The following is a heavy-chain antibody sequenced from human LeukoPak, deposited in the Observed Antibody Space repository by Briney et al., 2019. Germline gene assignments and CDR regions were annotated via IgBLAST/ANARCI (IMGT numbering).Heavy chain of an antibody. V-gene: IGHV1-69*13. Sequence: SVKVSCRASGGSFSDYPINWVRQAPGQGLEWLGGIIPKYSASNYAQAFQGRVTITADESTNTVYMEMSGLRPDDTAVYYCVRPDRIFGVPAAFDAWGQGTLVAVSS. D-gene: IGHD3-3*02. CDR1: GGSFSDYP. J-gene: IGHJ3*01. CDR2: IIPKYSAS. CDR3: VRPDRIFGVPAAFDA.